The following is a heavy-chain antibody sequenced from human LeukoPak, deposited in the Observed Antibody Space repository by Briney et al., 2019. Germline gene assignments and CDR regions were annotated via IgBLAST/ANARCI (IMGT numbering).Heavy chain of an antibody. D-gene: IGHD6-19*01. CDR2: ISSSGAST. J-gene: IGHJ4*02. CDR3: ARASGWPYYFDY. V-gene: IGHV3-23*01. CDR1: GFTFSSYD. Sequence: GGSLRLSCAASGFTFSSYDMSWVRHAPGKGLEWVSGISSSGASTHYADSVKGRFTISRDKSKNTLFLQMNSLRAEDTAIYYCARASGWPYYFDYWGQGTLVTVSS.